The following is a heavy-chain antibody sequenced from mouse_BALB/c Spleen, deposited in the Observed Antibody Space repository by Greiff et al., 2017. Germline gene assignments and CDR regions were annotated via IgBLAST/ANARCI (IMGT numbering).Heavy chain of an antibody. CDR1: GFTFSSYG. Sequence: DVMLVESGGGLVQPGGSLKLSCAASGFTFSSYGMSWVRQTPDKRLELVATINSNGGSTYYPDSVKGRFTISRDNAKNTLYLQMSSLKSEDTAMYYCARDKYGNYFDYWGQGTTLTVSS. D-gene: IGHD2-10*02. CDR3: ARDKYGNYFDY. V-gene: IGHV5-6-3*01. CDR2: INSNGGST. J-gene: IGHJ2*01.